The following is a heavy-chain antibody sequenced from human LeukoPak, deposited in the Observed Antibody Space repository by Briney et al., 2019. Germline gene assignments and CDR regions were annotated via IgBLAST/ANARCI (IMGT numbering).Heavy chain of an antibody. J-gene: IGHJ4*02. CDR2: IWYDGSNK. D-gene: IGHD2-2*01. V-gene: IGHV3-33*01. CDR1: GFTFSSYG. Sequence: GGSLRLSCAASGFTFSSYGMHWVRQAPGKGLEWVAVIWYDGSNKYYADSVKGRFTISRDNSKNTLYLQMNSLRAEDTAVYYCARGAIVVVPAAPDFDYWGQGTLVTVSS. CDR3: ARGAIVVVPAAPDFDY.